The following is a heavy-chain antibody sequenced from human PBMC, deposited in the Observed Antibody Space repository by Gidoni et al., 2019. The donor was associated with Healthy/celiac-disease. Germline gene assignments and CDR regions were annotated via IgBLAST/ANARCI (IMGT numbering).Heavy chain of an antibody. CDR1: SYY. D-gene: IGHD2-21*02. Sequence: SYYWGWIRQPPGKGLEWIGSIYYSGSTYYNPSLKSRVTISVDTSKNQFSLKLSSVTAADTAVYYCATLPRPPTYCGGDCYSDYWGQGTLVTVSS. V-gene: IGHV4-39*01. CDR2: IYYSGST. CDR3: ATLPRPPTYCGGDCYSDY. J-gene: IGHJ4*02.